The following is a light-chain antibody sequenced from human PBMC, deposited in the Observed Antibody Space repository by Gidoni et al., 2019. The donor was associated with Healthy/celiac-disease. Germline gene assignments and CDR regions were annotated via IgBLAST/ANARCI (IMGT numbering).Light chain of an antibody. CDR1: QSVSSY. V-gene: IGKV3-11*01. CDR3: QQRGTWPPELT. J-gene: IGKJ4*01. CDR2: DAS. Sequence: EIVLTLSPATLSLSPGERATLSCRASQSVSSYLAWYQQKPGQAPRLLIYDASNRATGVPARFSGSGSGTDFTLTISSLEPEDFAVYYCQQRGTWPPELTFXGXTKVEIK.